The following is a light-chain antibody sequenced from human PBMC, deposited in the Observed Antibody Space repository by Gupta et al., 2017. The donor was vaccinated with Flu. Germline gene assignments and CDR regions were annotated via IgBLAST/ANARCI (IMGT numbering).Light chain of an antibody. V-gene: IGLV2-11*01. CDR3: SSHAGRGTWV. J-gene: IGLJ1*01. Sequence: QSAPTQARSVSGSPGQSVTISCTGSSNDVGGSNRVSWYQQRPGKAPKLILYDVTERPSGVPGRFSGSKSGNTASLTISGLEAEEDADYYCSSHAGRGTWVFGTGTTVTVL. CDR1: SNDVGGSNR. CDR2: DVT.